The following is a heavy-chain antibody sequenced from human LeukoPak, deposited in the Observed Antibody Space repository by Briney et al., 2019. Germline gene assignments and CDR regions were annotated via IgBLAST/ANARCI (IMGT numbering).Heavy chain of an antibody. J-gene: IGHJ3*02. Sequence: ASVKVSCKASGYTFTGYYMHWMRQAPGQGLEWMGWINPNSGGTNYAQKFQGWVTMTRDTSISTAYMELSRLRSDDTAVYYCARGGHSSNDAFDIWGQGTMVTVSS. CDR3: ARGGHSSNDAFDI. V-gene: IGHV1-2*04. CDR1: GYTFTGYY. CDR2: INPNSGGT. D-gene: IGHD6-13*01.